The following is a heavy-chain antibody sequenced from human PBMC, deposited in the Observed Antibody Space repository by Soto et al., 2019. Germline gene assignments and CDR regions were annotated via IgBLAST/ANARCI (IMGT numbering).Heavy chain of an antibody. V-gene: IGHV3-11*04. D-gene: IGHD3-3*01. J-gene: IGHJ4*01. CDR2: ISSSGSTI. CDR1: GFTFSDYY. CDR3: VRDVIGFWSGYYTGCFDY. Sequence: GGSLRLSCAASGFTFSDYYMSWIRQAPGKGLEWVSYISSSGSTIYYADSVKGRFTISRDNAKNSLYLQMNSLRAEDTAVYYCVRDVIGFWSGYYTGCFDYWGQGILVTVSS.